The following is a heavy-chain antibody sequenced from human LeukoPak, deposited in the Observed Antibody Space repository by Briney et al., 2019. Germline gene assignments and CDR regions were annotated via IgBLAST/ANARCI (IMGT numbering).Heavy chain of an antibody. D-gene: IGHD5-18*01. CDR2: IYYSGNT. CDR3: ARDQGGYSYGFDAFDI. Sequence: PSETLSLTCTVSGGSISRYYWSWIRQPPGKGLEWIGYIYYSGNTNYNPSLKSRVTISVDTSKNQFSLKLSSVTAADTAVYYCARDQGGYSYGFDAFDIWGQGTMVTVSS. J-gene: IGHJ3*02. CDR1: GGSISRYY. V-gene: IGHV4-59*01.